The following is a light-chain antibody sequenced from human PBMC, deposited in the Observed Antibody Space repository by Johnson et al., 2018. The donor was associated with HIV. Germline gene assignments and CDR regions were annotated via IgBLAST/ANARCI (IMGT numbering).Light chain of an antibody. J-gene: IGLJ1*01. CDR3: ETWASSLRGYYV. V-gene: IGLV1-51*01. CDR2: DND. Sequence: QSVLTQPPSVSAAPGQKVTISCSGSSSNIGNNYVSWYQQLPGTAPKLLIYDNDKRPSGIPDRFSGSKSGTSATLGITGLQTGDEADYYCETWASSLRGYYVFGNGTKLTVL. CDR1: SSNIGNNY.